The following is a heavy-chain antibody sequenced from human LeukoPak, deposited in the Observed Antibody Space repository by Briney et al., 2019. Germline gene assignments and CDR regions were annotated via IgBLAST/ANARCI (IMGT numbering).Heavy chain of an antibody. Sequence: GGSLRLSRAASGFTFSDYYMSWIRQAPGKGLEWVSYISSSGSTIYYADSVKGRFTISRDNAKNSLYLQMNSLRAEDTAVYYCARGPSSIAAPMEYYYYGMDVWGQGTTVTVSS. CDR1: GFTFSDYY. CDR2: ISSSGSTI. D-gene: IGHD6-6*01. V-gene: IGHV3-11*01. J-gene: IGHJ6*02. CDR3: ARGPSSIAAPMEYYYYGMDV.